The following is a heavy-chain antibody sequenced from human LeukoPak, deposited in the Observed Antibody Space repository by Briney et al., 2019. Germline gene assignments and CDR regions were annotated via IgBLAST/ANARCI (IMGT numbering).Heavy chain of an antibody. CDR1: GYTFTGYY. D-gene: IGHD3-10*01. V-gene: IGHV1-2*02. Sequence: ASVKVSCKASGYTFTGYYMHWVRQAPGQGLEWMGWINPNSGGTNYAQKFQGRDTMTRDTSISTAYMELSRLRSDDTAVYYCARGVQDYYGSGSYYNVISPENDYWGQGTLVTVSS. CDR3: ARGVQDYYGSGSYYNVISPENDY. CDR2: INPNSGGT. J-gene: IGHJ4*02.